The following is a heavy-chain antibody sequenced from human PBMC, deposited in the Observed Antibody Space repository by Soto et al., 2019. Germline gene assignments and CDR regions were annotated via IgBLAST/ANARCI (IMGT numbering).Heavy chain of an antibody. Sequence: QVQLVQSGAEVKKPGSSVKVSCKASGGTFSSYAISWVRQAPGQGLEWMGGIIPIFGTANYAQKFQGRVTSTADKSTSTVYMQLSSLGSEDTAVYYCARDHCSGGRCYSGVYYYGMDVWGQGATVTVSS. J-gene: IGHJ6*02. V-gene: IGHV1-69*06. D-gene: IGHD2-15*01. CDR3: ARDHCSGGRCYSGVYYYGMDV. CDR2: IIPIFGTA. CDR1: GGTFSSYA.